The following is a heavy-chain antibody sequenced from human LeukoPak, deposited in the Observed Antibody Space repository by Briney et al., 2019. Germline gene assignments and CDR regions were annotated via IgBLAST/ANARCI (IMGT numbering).Heavy chain of an antibody. J-gene: IGHJ4*02. CDR1: GFTFSSYA. CDR2: ISYDGSNI. D-gene: IGHD6-13*01. CDR3: ARDQGGYSSKWSHFDY. V-gene: IGHV3-30*04. Sequence: GGSLRLSCAASGFTFSSYAMHWVRQAPGKGLEWVAGISYDGSNIYYGDSVKGRFTISRDNSKNTLYVQMTSLRADDTALYYCARDQGGYSSKWSHFDYWGQGTLVTVSS.